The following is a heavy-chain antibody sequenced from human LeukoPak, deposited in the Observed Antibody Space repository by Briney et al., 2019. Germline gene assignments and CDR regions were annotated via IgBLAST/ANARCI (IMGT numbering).Heavy chain of an antibody. CDR3: ARDRGWGNYYDSSDYYLSGPSY. Sequence: ASVKVSCKASGYTFTSYGISWVRQAPGQGLEWMGWISAYNGNTNYAQKLQGRVTMTTDTSTSTAYMELRSLRSDDTAVYYCARDRGWGNYYDSSDYYLSGPSYWGQGTLVTVSS. CDR2: ISAYNGNT. V-gene: IGHV1-18*01. J-gene: IGHJ4*02. D-gene: IGHD3-22*01. CDR1: GYTFTSYG.